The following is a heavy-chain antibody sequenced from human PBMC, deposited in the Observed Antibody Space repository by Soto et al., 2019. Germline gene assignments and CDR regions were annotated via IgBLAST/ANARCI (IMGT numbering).Heavy chain of an antibody. D-gene: IGHD3-3*01. J-gene: IGHJ4*02. Sequence: QLQLQESAPGLVKPSETLSLTCTVSGGSISSSSYYWGWIRQPPGKGLEWIGSIYYSGSTYYNPSLKSRVTISVDTSKNQFSLKLSSVSAADTAVYYCARQAFRFLEWLSILDYWGQGTLVTVSS. CDR1: GGSISSSSYY. V-gene: IGHV4-39*01. CDR3: ARQAFRFLEWLSILDY. CDR2: IYYSGST.